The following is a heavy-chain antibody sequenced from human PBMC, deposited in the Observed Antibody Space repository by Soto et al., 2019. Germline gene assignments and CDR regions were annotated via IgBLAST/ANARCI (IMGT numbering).Heavy chain of an antibody. CDR3: ARAQGDQLSTTEWAFDI. J-gene: IGHJ3*02. D-gene: IGHD2-2*01. V-gene: IGHV4-59*08. Sequence: PSETLSLTCTVSGGSISSYYWSWIRQPPGKGLEWIGYIYYSGSTNYNPSLKGRVTISVDTSKNQFSLKLSSVTAADTAVYYCARAQGDQLSTTEWAFDIWGQGTMVTVSS. CDR2: IYYSGST. CDR1: GGSISSYY.